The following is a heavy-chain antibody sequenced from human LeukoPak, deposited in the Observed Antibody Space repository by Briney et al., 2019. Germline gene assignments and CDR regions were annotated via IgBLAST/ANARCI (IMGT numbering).Heavy chain of an antibody. Sequence: SETLSLTCTVSGGSISSYYWSWIRQPPGKGLEWIGYIHYSGSTNYNPSLKSRVTISVDTSKNQFSLKLSSVTAADTAVYYCARDRDYFDSGSYYNGPGWFDPWGQGTLVTVSS. J-gene: IGHJ5*02. CDR3: ARDRDYFDSGSYYNGPGWFDP. D-gene: IGHD3-10*01. CDR1: GGSISSYY. V-gene: IGHV4-59*01. CDR2: IHYSGST.